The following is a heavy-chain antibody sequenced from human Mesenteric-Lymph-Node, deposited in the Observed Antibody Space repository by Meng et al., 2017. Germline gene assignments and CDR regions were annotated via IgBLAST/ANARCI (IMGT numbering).Heavy chain of an antibody. J-gene: IGHJ4*02. CDR2: IYTSGST. Sequence: SETLSLTCTVSGGSISSYYWSWIRQPAGKGLEWIGRIYTSGSTNYNPSLKSRVTISVDTSKNQFSLKLSSVTAADTAVYYCARAAIITMVRGVMGYFDYWGQGTLVTVSS. CDR3: ARAAIITMVRGVMGYFDY. D-gene: IGHD3-10*01. V-gene: IGHV4-4*07. CDR1: GGSISSYY.